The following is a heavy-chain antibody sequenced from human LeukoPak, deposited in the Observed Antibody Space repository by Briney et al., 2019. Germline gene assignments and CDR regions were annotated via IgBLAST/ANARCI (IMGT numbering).Heavy chain of an antibody. Sequence: PGGSLRLSCAASGFTFSSYWMSWVRQAPGKGLEWVANIKQDGSEKYYVDSVKGRFTISRDNAKNSLYLQMNSLRAEDTAVYYCARVGYYYDSSGYQANDYWGQGTLVTVSS. CDR3: ARVGYYYDSSGYQANDY. D-gene: IGHD3-22*01. V-gene: IGHV3-7*01. CDR2: IKQDGSEK. CDR1: GFTFSSYW. J-gene: IGHJ4*02.